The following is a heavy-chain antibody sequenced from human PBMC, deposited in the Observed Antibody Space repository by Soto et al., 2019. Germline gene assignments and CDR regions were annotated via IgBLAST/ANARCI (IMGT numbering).Heavy chain of an antibody. J-gene: IGHJ5*02. V-gene: IGHV3-23*01. Sequence: PGGSLRLACAASVFTFSNFAMTWVRQAPGGGLEWVSSISGTDDYTYYADSVKGRFTISRDNARNTLFLHMKNLRADDTAVYYCAKSSRQYASAIKAFFDPWGRGTLVTVSS. CDR3: AKSSRQYASAIKAFFDP. CDR2: ISGTDDYT. CDR1: VFTFSNFA. D-gene: IGHD2-2*01.